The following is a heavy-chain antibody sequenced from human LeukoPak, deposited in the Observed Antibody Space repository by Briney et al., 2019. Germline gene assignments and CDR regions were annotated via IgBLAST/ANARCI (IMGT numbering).Heavy chain of an antibody. CDR2: ISGSGGST. CDR1: GFTFSSYD. V-gene: IGHV3-23*01. Sequence: PGGSLRHFCATSGFTFSSYDLIWVRQSPAKGQEWVSAISGSGGSTYYADSVKRRFTISRDNSKNTLYLQMNSLRAEDTAVYYCAPRIAVAGELDYWGQGTLVTVSS. CDR3: APRIAVAGELDY. D-gene: IGHD6-19*01. J-gene: IGHJ4*02.